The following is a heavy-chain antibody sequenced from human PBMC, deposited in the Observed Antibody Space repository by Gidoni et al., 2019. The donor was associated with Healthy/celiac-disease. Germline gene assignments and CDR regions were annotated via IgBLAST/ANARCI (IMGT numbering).Heavy chain of an antibody. Sequence: QVQLVQSGAAVTKPGASVKASCKASGHTFTGYYMHWVRQAPGQGLEWLGWINPNSCGTNYAQKFQGRVTMTRDTSISTAYMELSRLRSDDTAVYYCAPQSRRFLEWLPLPWGQGTLVTVSS. D-gene: IGHD3-3*01. CDR3: APQSRRFLEWLPLP. CDR1: GHTFTGYY. V-gene: IGHV1-2*02. CDR2: INPNSCGT. J-gene: IGHJ5*02.